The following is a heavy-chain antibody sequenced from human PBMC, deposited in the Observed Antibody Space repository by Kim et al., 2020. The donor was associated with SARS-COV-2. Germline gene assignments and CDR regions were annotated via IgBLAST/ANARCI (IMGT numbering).Heavy chain of an antibody. D-gene: IGHD2-2*01. CDR2: IWYDGSNK. V-gene: IGHV3-33*01. CDR3: ARARSTRAGKSRFDAFDI. CDR1: GFTFSSYG. J-gene: IGHJ3*02. Sequence: GGSLRLSCAASGFTFSSYGMHWVRQAPGKGLEWVAVIWYDGSNKYYADSVKGRFTISRDNSKNTLYLQMNSLRAEDTAVYYCARARSTRAGKSRFDAFDIWGQGTMVTVSS.